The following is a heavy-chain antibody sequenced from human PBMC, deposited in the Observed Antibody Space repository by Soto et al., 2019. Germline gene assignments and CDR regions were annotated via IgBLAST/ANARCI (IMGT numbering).Heavy chain of an antibody. CDR1: GFTFSSYA. D-gene: IGHD1-26*01. V-gene: IGHV3-23*01. J-gene: IGHJ6*02. CDR2: ISGSGGNA. Sequence: AGSLRLSCAASGFTFSSYAMSWVRQAPGKGLEWVSTISGSGGNAYYADSVKGRFSISRDNSKNTLRLQMNSLRADDTAVYYCAKDGASGSYPPYYYFGMDVWGQGTTVTVSS. CDR3: AKDGASGSYPPYYYFGMDV.